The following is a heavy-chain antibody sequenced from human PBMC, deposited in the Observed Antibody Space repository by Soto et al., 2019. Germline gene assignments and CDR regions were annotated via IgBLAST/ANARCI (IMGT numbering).Heavy chain of an antibody. CDR1: GASVRSYH. CDR3: AKYRSTMRWFDP. J-gene: IGHJ5*02. D-gene: IGHD2-2*01. CDR2: VQMSGTT. V-gene: IGHV4-4*07. Sequence: SETLSLTCAASGASVRSYHWSWIRQAAGKGLEWIGRVQMSGTTNYNPSLKTRVTMSLDTSKNEVSLRMTSVTAADTAVYFGAKYRSTMRWFDPWGQGILVTVPS.